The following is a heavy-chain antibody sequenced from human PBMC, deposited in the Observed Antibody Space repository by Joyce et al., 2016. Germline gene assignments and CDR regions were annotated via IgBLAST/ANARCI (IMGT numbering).Heavy chain of an antibody. J-gene: IGHJ5*02. CDR3: ARPRYCSGGSCLNWFDP. CDR1: GYSFTSYW. D-gene: IGHD2-15*01. V-gene: IGHV5-10-1*01. CDR2: IDPRDSYT. Sequence: EVQLVQSGAEVKKPGESRRISCKGSGYSFTSYWINWVCQMPGKGLEGMGRIDPRDSYTNYSPSFQGHVTISADKSISTAYLQWSSLKASDTAMYYCARPRYCSGGSCLNWFDPWGQGTLVTVSS.